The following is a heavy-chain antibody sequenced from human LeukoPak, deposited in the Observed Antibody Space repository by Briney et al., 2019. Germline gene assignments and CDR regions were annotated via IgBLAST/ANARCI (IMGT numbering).Heavy chain of an antibody. CDR2: INHSGST. CDR1: GGSFSGYY. Sequence: PSETLSLTCAVYGGSFSGYYWSWIRQPPGKGLEWIGEINHSGSTNYNPSLKSRVTISVDTSKNQFSLKLSSVTAADTAVYYCWCSSIYGMDVWGQGTTVTVSS. V-gene: IGHV4-34*01. J-gene: IGHJ6*02. CDR3: WCSSIYGMDV. D-gene: IGHD2-2*01.